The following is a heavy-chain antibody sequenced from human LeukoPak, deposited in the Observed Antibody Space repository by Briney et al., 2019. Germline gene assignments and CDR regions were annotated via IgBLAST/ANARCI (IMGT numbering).Heavy chain of an antibody. D-gene: IGHD3-10*01. J-gene: IGHJ4*02. CDR2: IGSSSSYT. V-gene: IGHV3-11*06. Sequence: GGSLRLYCAASGFTFSDYYMSWIRQAPGKGLEWVSYIGSSSSYTNYADSVKGRFTISRDNAKNSLYLQMNSLRAEDTAVYYCARGRIGFGELFDYWGQGTLVTVSS. CDR1: GFTFSDYY. CDR3: ARGRIGFGELFDY.